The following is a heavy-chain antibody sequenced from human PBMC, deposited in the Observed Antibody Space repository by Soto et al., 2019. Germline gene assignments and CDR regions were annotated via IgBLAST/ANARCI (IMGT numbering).Heavy chain of an antibody. Sequence: GGSLRLSCAAXXFTXSSXAXXXXXXXXXKGLEWVLVITGSGGRPSYADSVQGRFSISRGNPKNTLYLQMNSLRGEDTAMYYCAKARCTTTDCYVPDYWXQGTLVTVS. CDR2: ITGSGGRP. V-gene: IGHV3-23*01. CDR1: XFTXSSXA. D-gene: IGHD1-26*01. J-gene: IGHJ4*02. CDR3: AKARCTTTDCYVPDY.